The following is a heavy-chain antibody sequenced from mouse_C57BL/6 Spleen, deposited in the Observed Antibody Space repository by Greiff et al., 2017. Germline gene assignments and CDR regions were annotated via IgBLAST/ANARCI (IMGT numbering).Heavy chain of an antibody. Sequence: EVQLQQPGAELVKPGASVTLSCTASGYNIKVYYMHWVKQRTEQGLEWIGRIDPEGGETKYAPKFQSKATISADTASNTAYLQLSSLTSEDTAVYYCARGYYCCLDFDVWGTGTTVTVSS. CDR2: IDPEGGET. CDR1: GYNIKVYY. D-gene: IGHD1-1*01. J-gene: IGHJ1*03. CDR3: ARGYYCCLDFDV. V-gene: IGHV14-2*01.